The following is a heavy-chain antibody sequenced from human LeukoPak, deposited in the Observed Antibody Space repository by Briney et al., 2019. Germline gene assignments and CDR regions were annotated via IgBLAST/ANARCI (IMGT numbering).Heavy chain of an antibody. V-gene: IGHV3-66*04. Sequence: GGSLRLSCAASGFTVSSNYMSWVRQAPGKGLEWVSVIYSGGSTYYADSVKGRFTISRDNSKNTLYLQMNSLRAEDTAVYYCARREEWELSKLGFDYWGQGTLVTVSS. J-gene: IGHJ4*02. CDR3: ARREEWELSKLGFDY. CDR2: IYSGGST. CDR1: GFTVSSNY. D-gene: IGHD1-26*01.